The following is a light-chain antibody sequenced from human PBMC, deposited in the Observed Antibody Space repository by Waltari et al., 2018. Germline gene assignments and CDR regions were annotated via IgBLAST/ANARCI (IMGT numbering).Light chain of an antibody. CDR3: HVWHPHVDPGV. CDR1: NIGTYT. CDR2: YDR. J-gene: IGLJ1*01. Sequence: SYVVTQPPSVSVAPGETATITCGGANIGTYTLHWYQQKAGQAPVLAIFYDRDRPSGIPDRFSGSNSGNTATLTISRVEAGDEARYYCHVWHPHVDPGVFGTGTEVTVL. V-gene: IGLV3-21*04.